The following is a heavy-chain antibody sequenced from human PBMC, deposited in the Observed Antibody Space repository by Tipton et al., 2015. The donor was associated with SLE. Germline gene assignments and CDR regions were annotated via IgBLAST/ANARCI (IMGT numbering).Heavy chain of an antibody. Sequence: GLVKPSQTLSLTCAISGDSVSTNSAAWTWIRQSPSRGLEWLGRTYYRSKWYNDYAVSVKSRIIINPDTSKNQFSLQLTSVTPEDTAVYYCARGFLYDGFQVWGQGILVTVSS. V-gene: IGHV6-1*01. CDR1: GDSVSTNSAA. D-gene: IGHD2-2*02. CDR3: ARGFLYDGFQV. J-gene: IGHJ1*01. CDR2: TYYRSKWYN.